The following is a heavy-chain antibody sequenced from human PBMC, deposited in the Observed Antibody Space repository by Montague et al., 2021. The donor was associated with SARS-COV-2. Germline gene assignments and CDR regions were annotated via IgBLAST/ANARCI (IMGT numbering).Heavy chain of an antibody. V-gene: IGHV4-61*02. CDR3: ARFGSGTLEFDL. D-gene: IGHD1-26*01. CDR2: IYSSGST. Sequence: TLSLTCTVSGGSIRSGSYYWSWIRQPAGKGLEWIGRIYSSGSTNYNPSLKSRVTMSVDTSKNQFSLKVSPVTAADTAVYFCARFGSGTLEFDLWGQGTLVTVSS. CDR1: GGSIRSGSYY. J-gene: IGHJ4*02.